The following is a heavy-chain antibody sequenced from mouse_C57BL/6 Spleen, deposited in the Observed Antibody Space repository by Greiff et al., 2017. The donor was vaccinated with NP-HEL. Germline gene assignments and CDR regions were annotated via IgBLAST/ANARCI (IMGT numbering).Heavy chain of an antibody. CDR3: ARDYGSSYGFAY. CDR2: IHPNSGST. V-gene: IGHV1-64*01. CDR1: GYTFTSYW. J-gene: IGHJ3*01. Sequence: QVQLQQPGAELVKPGASVQLSCKASGYTFTSYWMHWVKQRPGQGLEWIGMIHPNSGSTNYNEKFKSKATLTVDKSSSTAYMQLSSLTSEDSAVYYCARDYGSSYGFAYWGQGTLVTVSA. D-gene: IGHD1-1*01.